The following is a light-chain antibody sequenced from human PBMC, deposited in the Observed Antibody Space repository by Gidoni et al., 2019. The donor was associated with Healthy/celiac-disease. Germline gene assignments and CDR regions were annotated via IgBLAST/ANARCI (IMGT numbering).Light chain of an antibody. CDR1: SSNVGGYNY. CDR3: SSYTSRTTL. V-gene: IGLV2-14*03. J-gene: IGLJ2*01. CDR2: DVC. Sequence: QAALPTPASGSGSTGPSITISCTGTSSNVGGYNYASWYQHHPGNSPKLMIYDVCNRPSGVSNLFSGSKSGNTASLTISVLHAEDESDYYCSSYTSRTTLFGGRTKLTVL.